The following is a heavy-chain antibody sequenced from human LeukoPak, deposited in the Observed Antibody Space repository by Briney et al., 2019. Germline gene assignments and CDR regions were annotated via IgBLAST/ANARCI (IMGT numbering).Heavy chain of an antibody. D-gene: IGHD2-15*01. CDR1: GCTFTAYN. J-gene: IGHJ4*02. CDR2: MNPNIGDT. Sequence: EASVKVSCKPSGCTFTAYNIHWVRQAPGQGLEWMGWMNPNIGDTNYAQNFQGRVTMTRDTSISTAYMELSSLRSDDTAVYFYLRGGGRSYCDYWGQGTPVTVSS. CDR3: LRGGGRSYCDY. V-gene: IGHV1-2*02.